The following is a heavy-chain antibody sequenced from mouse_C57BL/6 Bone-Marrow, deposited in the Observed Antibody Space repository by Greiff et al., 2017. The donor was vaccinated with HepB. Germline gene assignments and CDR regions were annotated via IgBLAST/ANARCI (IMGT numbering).Heavy chain of an antibody. CDR2: ISSGGSYT. Sequence: VQLQQSGGDLVKPGGSLKLSCAASGFTFSSYGMSWVRQTPDKRLEWVATISSGGSYTYYPDRVKGRFTISRDNAKNTLYLQMSSLKSEDTAMYYCARPGDYYGSSYVWFAYWGQGTLVTVSA. CDR3: ARPGDYYGSSYVWFAY. CDR1: GFTFSSYG. D-gene: IGHD1-1*01. V-gene: IGHV5-6*01. J-gene: IGHJ3*01.